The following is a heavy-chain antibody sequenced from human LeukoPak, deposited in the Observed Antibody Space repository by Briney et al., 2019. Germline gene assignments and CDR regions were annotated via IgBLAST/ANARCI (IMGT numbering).Heavy chain of an antibody. V-gene: IGHV3-23*01. CDR1: GLSFDNCD. CDR2: ISAGGGGT. Sequence: PGGSLRLSCAASGLSFDNCDTSSVRQASGERLEWVSGISAGGGGTSYADSVKGRFTISRDRSTNDVYLQMNSLRAEDAAVYYCVKWETNSYYYHMDVWGQGTTVTVSS. J-gene: IGHJ6*02. D-gene: IGHD1-26*01. CDR3: VKWETNSYYYHMDV.